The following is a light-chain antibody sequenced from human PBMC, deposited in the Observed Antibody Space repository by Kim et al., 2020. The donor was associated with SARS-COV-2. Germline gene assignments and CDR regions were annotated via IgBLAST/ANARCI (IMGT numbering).Light chain of an antibody. CDR3: QQNNNWPLT. CDR1: QSVRSN. CDR2: GAS. Sequence: LSPGARATLSCRASQSVRSNLAWYQLKPGQPPRLLIYGASTRATGIPARFSGSGSGTEFTLTISSLQSEDLAFYYCQQNNNWPLTFGGGTKVDIK. V-gene: IGKV3-15*01. J-gene: IGKJ4*01.